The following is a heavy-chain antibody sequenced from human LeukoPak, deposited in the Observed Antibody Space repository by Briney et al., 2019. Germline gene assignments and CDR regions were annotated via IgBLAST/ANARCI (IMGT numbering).Heavy chain of an antibody. J-gene: IGHJ4*02. CDR1: GGSISSSSYY. CDR3: ARAHTYDYDSSGLH. D-gene: IGHD3-22*01. Sequence: PSETLSLTCTVSGGSISSSSYYWGWIRQPPGKGLEWIGSIYYSGSTYYNPSLKSRVTISVDTSKNQFSLKLSSVTAADTAVYYCARAHTYDYDSSGLHWGQGTLVTVSS. V-gene: IGHV4-39*07. CDR2: IYYSGST.